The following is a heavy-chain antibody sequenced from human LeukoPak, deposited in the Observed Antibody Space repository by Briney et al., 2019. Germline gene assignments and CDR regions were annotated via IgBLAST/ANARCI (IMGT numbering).Heavy chain of an antibody. J-gene: IGHJ5*02. CDR3: ARERQQYSGFEATVNWFDP. CDR2: TYYRSKWYN. Sequence: SRTLSLTCAISGDSVSSTSAAWNWIRQSPSRGLEWLGRTYYRSKWYNDYAVSVKSRITINPDTSKNQFSLQLNSVTPEDTAVYYCARERQQYSGFEATVNWFDPWGQGTLVTVSS. D-gene: IGHD5-12*01. CDR1: GDSVSSTSAA. V-gene: IGHV6-1*01.